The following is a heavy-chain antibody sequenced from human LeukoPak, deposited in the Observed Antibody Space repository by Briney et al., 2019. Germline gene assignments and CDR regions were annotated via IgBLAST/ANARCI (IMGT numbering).Heavy chain of an antibody. CDR3: ARTRDSGSSDI. D-gene: IGHD3-10*01. V-gene: IGHV4-61*02. J-gene: IGHJ3*02. Sequence: SETLSLTCTVSGGSISSGSYYWSWIRQPAGRGLEWIGRIYTSGSTNYNPSLKTRVTISVDTSKNQFSLKLSSVTAADTAVYYCARTRDSGSSDIWGQGTMVTVSS. CDR2: IYTSGST. CDR1: GGSISSGSYY.